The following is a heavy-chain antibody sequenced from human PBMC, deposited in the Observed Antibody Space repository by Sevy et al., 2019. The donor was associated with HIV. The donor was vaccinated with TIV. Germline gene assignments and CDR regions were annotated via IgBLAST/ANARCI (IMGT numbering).Heavy chain of an antibody. V-gene: IGHV3-23*01. CDR2: VSGSGDRT. CDR3: AKATSAKATEDHFDY. D-gene: IGHD5-12*01. J-gene: IGHJ4*02. Sequence: QAGGSLRLSCAASGFTFNSFAISWVRQAPGKGLEWVSGVSGSGDRTYYTDYMKGRFTVARDNSKNTLYLQIDNLRVEDTAVYYCAKATSAKATEDHFDYWGQGTLVTVSS. CDR1: GFTFNSFA.